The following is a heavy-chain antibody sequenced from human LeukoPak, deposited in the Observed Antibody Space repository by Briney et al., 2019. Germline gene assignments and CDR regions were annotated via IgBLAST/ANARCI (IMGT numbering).Heavy chain of an antibody. CDR1: GASISSYY. CDR2: IYDSGST. J-gene: IGHJ3*02. D-gene: IGHD3-22*01. V-gene: IGHV4-59*01. CDR3: ASLTTADAFDI. Sequence: PSQTLSLTCIVSGASISSYYWSWIRQPPGKGLEWIGYIYDSGSTNYNPSLKSRVTISVDTSKNQFSLKLSSVTAADTAVFYCASLTTADAFDIWGQGTMVTVSS.